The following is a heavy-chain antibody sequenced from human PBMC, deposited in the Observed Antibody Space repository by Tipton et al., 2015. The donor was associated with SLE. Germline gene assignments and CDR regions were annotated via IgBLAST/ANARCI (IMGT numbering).Heavy chain of an antibody. Sequence: SLRLSCAASGFTVSSNYMSWVRQAPGKGLEWVSVIYSGGSTYYADSVKGRFTISRHNSKNTLYLQMNSLRAEDTAVYYCAGAIAAAVEGAFDIWGQGTMVTVSS. CDR1: GFTVSSNY. V-gene: IGHV3-53*04. D-gene: IGHD6-13*01. CDR3: AGAIAAAVEGAFDI. J-gene: IGHJ3*02. CDR2: IYSGGST.